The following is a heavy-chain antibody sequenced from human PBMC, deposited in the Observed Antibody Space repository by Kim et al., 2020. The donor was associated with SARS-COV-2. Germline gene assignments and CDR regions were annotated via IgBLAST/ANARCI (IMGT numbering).Heavy chain of an antibody. CDR2: VSAAGLRT. CDR3: AKGQSGTRQERYSDY. CDR1: GYTFSSYA. D-gene: IGHD1-26*01. Sequence: GGSLRLSCAASGYTFSSYAMTWVRQAPGKGLEWVAAVSAAGLRTYYADSLKGRFTISRDNSKNTVNLQMNSLRPEDSAVYYCAKGQSGTRQERYSDYWD. J-gene: IGHJ4*01. V-gene: IGHV3-23*01.